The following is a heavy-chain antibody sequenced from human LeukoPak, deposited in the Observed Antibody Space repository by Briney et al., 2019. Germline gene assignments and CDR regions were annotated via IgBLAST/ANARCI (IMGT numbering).Heavy chain of an antibody. D-gene: IGHD3-3*01. J-gene: IGHJ4*02. Sequence: ASVKVSCKASGYTFTSYGISWVRQAPGQGLEWMGWISAYNGNTNYAQKLQGRVTMTTDTSTSTAYMELRSLRSDDTAVYYCARAEYYAFWSRPIDYWGQGTLVTVSS. CDR3: ARAEYYAFWSRPIDY. CDR1: GYTFTSYG. CDR2: ISAYNGNT. V-gene: IGHV1-18*01.